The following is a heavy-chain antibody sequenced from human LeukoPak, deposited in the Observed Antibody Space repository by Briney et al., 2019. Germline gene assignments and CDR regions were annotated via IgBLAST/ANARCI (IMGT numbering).Heavy chain of an antibody. CDR3: AKVIVAVDGLYYYYYGMDV. V-gene: IGHV3-30*18. J-gene: IGHJ6*02. D-gene: IGHD6-19*01. CDR1: GFTFSSYG. CDR2: ISYDGSNK. Sequence: PGGSLRLSCAASGFTFSSYGMHWVRQAPGKGLEWVAVISYDGSNKYYADSVKGRFTISRDNSKNTLYLQMNSLRAEDTAVYYCAKVIVAVDGLYYYYYGMDVWGQGTTVTVSS.